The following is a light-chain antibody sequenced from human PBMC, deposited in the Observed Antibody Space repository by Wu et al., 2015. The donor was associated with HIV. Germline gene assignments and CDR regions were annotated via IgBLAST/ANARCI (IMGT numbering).Light chain of an antibody. J-gene: IGKJ1*01. CDR2: KAS. Sequence: DMQMTQSPSTLSASVGDRVTITCRASQTINTWLAWYQQEPGKAPKLLIYKASTLESGVPSRFSGSGSGTEFTLTITSLQPDDFATYYCQQYVRYWTFGQGTKVE. CDR3: QQYVRYWT. CDR1: QTINTW. V-gene: IGKV1-5*03.